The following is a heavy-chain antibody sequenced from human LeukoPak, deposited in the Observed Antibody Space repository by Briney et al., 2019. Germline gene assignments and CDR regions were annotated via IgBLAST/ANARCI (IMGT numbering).Heavy chain of an antibody. Sequence: GGSLRLSCAASAFTFSSYWMHWVRQAPGKGLEWVSGFSGSRGSTYYADSVKGRFTISRDNSKNTLYLQMNSLRAEDTAVYYCTKDIAKSYGDYGTSGAFDIWGQGTLVTVSS. D-gene: IGHD4-17*01. CDR2: FSGSRGST. CDR3: TKDIAKSYGDYGTSGAFDI. CDR1: AFTFSSYW. J-gene: IGHJ3*02. V-gene: IGHV3-23*01.